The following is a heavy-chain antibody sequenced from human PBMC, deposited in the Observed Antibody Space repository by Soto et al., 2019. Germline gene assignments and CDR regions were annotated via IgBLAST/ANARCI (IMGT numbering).Heavy chain of an antibody. J-gene: IGHJ6*01. CDR1: GYNFISHC. D-gene: IGHD3-10*01. Sequence: LSVCRRGSGYNFISHCSSLVGQIAGKGLEWMGRIDPSDSYTNYSPSFQGHVTISADKSISTAYLQWSSLKASDTAMYFCARDRGSYYYYGMDVRGQGTTVTVSS. CDR3: ARDRGSYYYYGMDV. CDR2: IDPSDSYT. V-gene: IGHV5-10-1*01.